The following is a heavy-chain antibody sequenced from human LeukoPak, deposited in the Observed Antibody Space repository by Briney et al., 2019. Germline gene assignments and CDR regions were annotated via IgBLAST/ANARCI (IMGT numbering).Heavy chain of an antibody. CDR3: ARRFSGIAARPGAFDI. Sequence: ASVKVSCKASGYTFTSYGISWVRQAPGQGLEWMGWISAYNGNTNYAQKFQGRVTITADKSTSTAYMELSSLRSEDTAVYYCARRFSGIAARPGAFDIWGQGTMVTVSS. CDR1: GYTFTSYG. V-gene: IGHV1-18*01. CDR2: ISAYNGNT. J-gene: IGHJ3*02. D-gene: IGHD6-6*01.